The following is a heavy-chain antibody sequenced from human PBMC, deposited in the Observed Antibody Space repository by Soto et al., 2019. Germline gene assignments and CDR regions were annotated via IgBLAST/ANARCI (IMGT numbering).Heavy chain of an antibody. J-gene: IGHJ4*02. D-gene: IGHD4-17*01. CDR1: GGSISSGDYY. Sequence: ASETLSLTCTVSGGSISSGDYYWSWIRQPPGKGLEWIGYIYYSGSTYYNPSLKSRVTISVDTSKNQFSLRLSSVTAADTAVYYCARVYPMTTVTPHREYYFDYWGQGTLVTVSS. V-gene: IGHV4-30-4*01. CDR2: IYYSGST. CDR3: ARVYPMTTVTPHREYYFDY.